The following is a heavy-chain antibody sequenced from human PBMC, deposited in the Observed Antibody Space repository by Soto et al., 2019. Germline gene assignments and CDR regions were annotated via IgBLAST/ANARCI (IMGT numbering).Heavy chain of an antibody. CDR3: ARDGGVQARFDP. Sequence: SVKVSCKASGGTFSSYAISWVRQAPGQGLEWMGGIIPIFGTANYAQKFQGRVTITADESTSTAYMELRSLRSDDTAVYYCARDGGVQARFDPWGQGTLVTVSS. D-gene: IGHD2-8*02. CDR1: GGTFSSYA. J-gene: IGHJ5*02. V-gene: IGHV1-69*13. CDR2: IIPIFGTA.